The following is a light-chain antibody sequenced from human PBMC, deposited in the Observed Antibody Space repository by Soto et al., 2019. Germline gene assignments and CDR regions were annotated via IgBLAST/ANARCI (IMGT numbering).Light chain of an antibody. V-gene: IGLV2-14*01. CDR3: CSYTSSRTYV. CDR2: EVT. Sequence: QSALTQPASVSGSPGQSITISCTGTSSDVGAYIYVSWYQHHPGKAPKVMIYEVTNRPSGVSDRFSGSKSGNTASLTISGLQAEDEADYYYCSYTSSRTYVFGTGTKVTVL. CDR1: SSDVGAYIY. J-gene: IGLJ1*01.